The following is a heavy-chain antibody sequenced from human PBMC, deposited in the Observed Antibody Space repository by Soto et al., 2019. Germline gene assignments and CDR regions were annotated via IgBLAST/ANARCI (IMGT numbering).Heavy chain of an antibody. V-gene: IGHV3-15*07. CDR3: TTAASGYCISTSCYDY. CDR1: SVSNAW. CDR2: IKSKTDGGTT. Sequence: SVSNAWMNWVRQAPGKGLEWVGRIKSKTDGGTTDYAAPVKGRFTISRDASKNTLYLQMNSLKTEDTAVYYCTTAASGYCISTSCYDYWGQGTLVPVSS. J-gene: IGHJ4*02. D-gene: IGHD2-2*01.